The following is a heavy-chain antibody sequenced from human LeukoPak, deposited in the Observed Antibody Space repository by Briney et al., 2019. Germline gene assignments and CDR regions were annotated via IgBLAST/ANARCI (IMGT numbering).Heavy chain of an antibody. CDR3: ATKDCSSTSCYTDTFDY. J-gene: IGHJ4*02. V-gene: IGHV1-18*01. D-gene: IGHD2-2*02. CDR1: GYTFTRYG. CDR2: ISAYNGNT. Sequence: ASVKVSCKASGYTFTRYGLSWVRQAPGQGLEWMGWISAYNGNTNYAQKLQGRVTMTTDTSTSTAYMELRSLRSEDTAVYYCATKDCSSTSCYTDTFDYWGQGTLVTVSS.